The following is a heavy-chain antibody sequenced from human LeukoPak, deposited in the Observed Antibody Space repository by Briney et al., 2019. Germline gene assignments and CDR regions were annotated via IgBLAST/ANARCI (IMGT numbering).Heavy chain of an antibody. CDR3: ARRNLAVAGPSDKYYYYYYYMDV. CDR1: GGTFSSYA. J-gene: IGHJ6*03. CDR2: IIPIFGTA. V-gene: IGHV1-69*13. D-gene: IGHD6-19*01. Sequence: ASVKVSCKASGGTFSSYAISWVRQAPGQGLEWMGGIIPIFGTANYAQKFQGRVTITADESTSTAYMELSSLRSEDTAVYYCARRNLAVAGPSDKYYYYYYYMDVWGKGTTVTVSS.